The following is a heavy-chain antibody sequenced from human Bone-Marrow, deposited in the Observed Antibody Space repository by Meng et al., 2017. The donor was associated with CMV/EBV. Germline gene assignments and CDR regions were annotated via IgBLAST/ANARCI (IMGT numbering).Heavy chain of an antibody. CDR2: INPSGGST. D-gene: IGHD6-13*01. CDR1: GYTFTSYY. CDR3: ARAKLRSSPRLDAFDI. Sequence: ASVKVSCKASGYTFTSYYMHWVRQAPGQGLEWMGIINPSGGSTSYAQKFQGRVTMTRDTSTSTVYMELSSLRSEDTAVYYCARAKLRSSPRLDAFDICGQGTMVTVSS. V-gene: IGHV1-46*01. J-gene: IGHJ3*02.